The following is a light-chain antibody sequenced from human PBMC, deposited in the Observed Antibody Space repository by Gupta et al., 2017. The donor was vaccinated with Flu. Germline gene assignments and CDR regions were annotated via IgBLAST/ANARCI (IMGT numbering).Light chain of an antibody. J-gene: IGLJ1*01. V-gene: IGLV2-14*01. Sequence: QSVLTQPASVSGSPGQSITISCTGPSSDLGGYNYVSWYQQHPGKAPKLIIHEVSSRPSGVSIRFSGSKSGNTASLSISGLQAEDEADYYCSSYSSSSTPYVFGSGTKVTVL. CDR2: EVS. CDR3: SSYSSSSTPYV. CDR1: SSDLGGYNY.